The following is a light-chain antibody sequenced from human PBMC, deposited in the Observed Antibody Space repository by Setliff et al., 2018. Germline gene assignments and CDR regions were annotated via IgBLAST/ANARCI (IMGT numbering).Light chain of an antibody. V-gene: IGLV1-40*01. Sequence: QSVLTQPPSVSGAPGQRVTISCTGSRSNIGANYEVHWYQHLPGAAPKLLIFANSNRPSRVPDRFSGSKSDTSASLAIAGLQPEDEADYYCQSYDTSLSAYVFGTGTKGTVL. CDR1: RSNIGANYE. CDR3: QSYDTSLSAYV. CDR2: ANS. J-gene: IGLJ1*01.